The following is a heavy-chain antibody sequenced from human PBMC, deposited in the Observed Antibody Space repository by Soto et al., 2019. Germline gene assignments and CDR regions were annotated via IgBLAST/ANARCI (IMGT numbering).Heavy chain of an antibody. J-gene: IGHJ6*03. D-gene: IGHD2-2*01. CDR3: ARGYCSTSCYRPYYYSYMDV. Sequence: GASVKVSCKASGYTFTSYYMHWVRQAPGQGLEWMGIINPSGGSTSYAQKFQGRVTMTRDTSTSTVYMELSSLRSEDTAVYYCARGYCSTSCYRPYYYSYMDVWGKGTTVTVSS. V-gene: IGHV1-46*03. CDR2: INPSGGST. CDR1: GYTFTSYY.